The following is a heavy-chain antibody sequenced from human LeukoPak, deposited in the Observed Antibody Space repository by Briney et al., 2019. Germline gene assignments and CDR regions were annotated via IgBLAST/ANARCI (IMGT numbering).Heavy chain of an antibody. CDR1: GFTFSSYS. CDR2: ISSSSSYI. V-gene: IGHV3-21*01. J-gene: IGHJ3*02. D-gene: IGHD2-15*01. CDR3: AREDLVLGDAFDI. Sequence: GGSLRLSCAASGFTFSSYSMNWVRQAPGKGLEWVSSISSSSSYIYYADSVKDRFTISRDNAKNSLYLQMNSLRAEDTAVYYCAREDLVLGDAFDIWGQGTMVTVSS.